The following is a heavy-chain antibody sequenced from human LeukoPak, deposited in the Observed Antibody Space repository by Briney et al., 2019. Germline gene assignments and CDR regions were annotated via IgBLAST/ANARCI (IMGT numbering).Heavy chain of an antibody. J-gene: IGHJ5*02. CDR2: ISSSSSTI. D-gene: IGHD6-6*01. CDR3: ARDREVVIAARPHNWFDP. V-gene: IGHV3-48*01. CDR1: GFTFSSYS. Sequence: PGGSLRLSCAASGFTFSSYSMNWVRQAPGKGLEWVSYISSSSSTIYYADPVKGRFTISRDNAKNSLYLQMNSLRAEDTAVYYCARDREVVIAARPHNWFDPWGQGTLVTVSS.